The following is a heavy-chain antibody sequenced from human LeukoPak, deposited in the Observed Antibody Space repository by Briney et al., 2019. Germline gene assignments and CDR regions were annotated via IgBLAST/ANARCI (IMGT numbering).Heavy chain of an antibody. CDR3: AREGVAGTA. J-gene: IGHJ4*02. CDR2: IYTSGST. D-gene: IGHD6-19*01. CDR1: GGSISSGSYY. Sequence: PSETLSLTCTVSGGSISSGSYYWSWIRQPAGKGLEWTGRIYTSGSTNYNPSLKSRVTISVDTSKNQFSLKLSSVTAADTAVYYCAREGVAGTAWGQGTLVTVSS. V-gene: IGHV4-61*02.